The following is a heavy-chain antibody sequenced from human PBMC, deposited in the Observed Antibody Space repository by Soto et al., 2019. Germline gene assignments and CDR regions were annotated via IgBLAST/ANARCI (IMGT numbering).Heavy chain of an antibody. Sequence: PSETLSLTCTVSGGSISSYYWSWIRQPPGKGLEWIGYIYYSGSTNYNPSLKSRVTISVDTSKNQFSLKLSSVTAADTAVYYCARGGVEKAFLYGSGSYPIDYYYGMDVWGQGTTVTVSS. CDR1: GGSISSYY. CDR2: IYYSGST. V-gene: IGHV4-59*12. CDR3: ARGGVEKAFLYGSGSYPIDYYYGMDV. D-gene: IGHD3-10*01. J-gene: IGHJ6*02.